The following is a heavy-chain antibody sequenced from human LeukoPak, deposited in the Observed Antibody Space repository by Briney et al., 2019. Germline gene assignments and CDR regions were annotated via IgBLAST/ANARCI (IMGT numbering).Heavy chain of an antibody. Sequence: TASETLSLTCTVSGGSISSYYWSWIRQPPGKGLEWIGYISYTGSTNYNPSLRSRVTISVDTSKNQFSLKVRSVTAADTAVYYCARIVPYNYGYVDYWGQGTLVTVSS. V-gene: IGHV4-59*08. CDR1: GGSISSYY. CDR3: ARIVPYNYGYVDY. CDR2: ISYTGST. J-gene: IGHJ4*02. D-gene: IGHD5-24*01.